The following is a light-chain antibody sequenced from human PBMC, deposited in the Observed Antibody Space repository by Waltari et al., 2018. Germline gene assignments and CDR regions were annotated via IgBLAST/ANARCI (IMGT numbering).Light chain of an antibody. Sequence: SHELTQPPSVSVSPGQTATITCSGDKLGDQFASWYQQRPGQSPVLVIYLDSKRPSGSPARFTCSNSGKTATLTISGTQATDEADYYCQAWASTNWAFGGGTKLTVL. CDR3: QAWASTNWA. J-gene: IGLJ3*02. V-gene: IGLV3-1*01. CDR2: LDS. CDR1: KLGDQF.